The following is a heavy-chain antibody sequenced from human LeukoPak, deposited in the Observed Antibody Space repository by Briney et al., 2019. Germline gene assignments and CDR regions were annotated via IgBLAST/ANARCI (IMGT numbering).Heavy chain of an antibody. V-gene: IGHV3-21*01. CDR1: GFSFSSYS. CDR2: ISSSSSYI. CDR3: ARDPILFDDTEAFDFWSGYSDY. J-gene: IGHJ4*02. D-gene: IGHD3-3*01. Sequence: GGSLRLSCAASGFSFSSYSMNWVRQAPGKGLEWVSSISSSSSYIYYADSVKGRFTISRDNAKNSLYLQMNSLRAEDTAVYYCARDPILFDDTEAFDFWSGYSDYWGQGTLVTVSS.